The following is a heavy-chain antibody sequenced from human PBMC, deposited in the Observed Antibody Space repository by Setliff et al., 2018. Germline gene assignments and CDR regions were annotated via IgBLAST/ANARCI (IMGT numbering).Heavy chain of an antibody. CDR2: IYTSWST. Sequence: SETLSLTCSVSGGSISSGSDYWTWIRQPAGKGLEWLGQIYTSWSTNYNPSLKGRATLSIDASKRQFSLKLTSVTAADTAVYYCARAHTWSLPNDNSGYPGWFDPWGQGTLVTVSS. D-gene: IGHD3-22*01. J-gene: IGHJ5*02. V-gene: IGHV4-61*09. CDR1: GGSISSGSDY. CDR3: ARAHTWSLPNDNSGYPGWFDP.